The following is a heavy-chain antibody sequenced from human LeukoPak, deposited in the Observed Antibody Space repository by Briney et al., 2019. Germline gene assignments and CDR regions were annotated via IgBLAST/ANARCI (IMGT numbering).Heavy chain of an antibody. V-gene: IGHV6-1*01. CDR1: GDSVSANGAA. CDR3: ARVPYYDFQADAFDI. J-gene: IGHJ3*02. Sequence: SQTLSLTCAISGDSVSANGAAWNWIRQSPPRGLEWLGRTYYRSKWYNDYAVSVKSRITINPDTSKNQFSPQLNSVTPEDTAVYYCARVPYYDFQADAFDIWGQGTMVTVSS. D-gene: IGHD3-3*01. CDR2: TYYRSKWYN.